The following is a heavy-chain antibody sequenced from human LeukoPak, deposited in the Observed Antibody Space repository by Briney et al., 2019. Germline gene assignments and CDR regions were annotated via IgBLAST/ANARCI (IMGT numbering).Heavy chain of an antibody. V-gene: IGHV4-61*08. Sequence: SETLSLTCTVSGGSISSGGYYWSWIRQPPGKGLEWIGYIYYSGSTNYNPSLKSRVTISVDTSKNQFSLKLSSVTAADTAVYYCARGPNIAAAGNLRFDPWGQGTLVTVSS. D-gene: IGHD6-13*01. CDR3: ARGPNIAAAGNLRFDP. J-gene: IGHJ5*02. CDR2: IYYSGST. CDR1: GGSISSGGYY.